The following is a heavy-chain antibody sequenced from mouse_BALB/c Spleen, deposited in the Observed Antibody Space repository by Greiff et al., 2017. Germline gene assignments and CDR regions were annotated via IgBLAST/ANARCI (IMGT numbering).Heavy chain of an antibody. J-gene: IGHJ2*01. V-gene: IGHV10-1*02. CDR3: VRQGGSFDY. CDR2: IRSKSNNYAT. CDR1: GFTFNTYA. Sequence: EVHLVESGGGLVQPKGSLKLSCAASGFTFNTYAMNWVRQAPGKGLEWVARIRSKSNNYATYYADSVKDRFTISRDDSQSILYLQMNNLKTEDTAMYYCVRQGGSFDYWGQGTTLTVSS.